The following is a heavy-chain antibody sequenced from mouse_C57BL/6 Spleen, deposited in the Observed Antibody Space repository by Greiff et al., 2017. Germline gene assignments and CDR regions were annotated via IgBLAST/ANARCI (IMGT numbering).Heavy chain of an antibody. CDR2: IDPSDSET. J-gene: IGHJ1*03. CDR3: ARVGITRGYFDV. D-gene: IGHD2-4*01. CDR1: GYTFTSYW. V-gene: IGHV1-52*01. Sequence: QVQLQQPGAELVRPGSSVKLSCKASGYTFTSYWLHWVKQRPIQGLEWIGNIDPSDSETHYNQKFKDKATLTVDKSSSTAYMQLSSLTSEDSAVYYCARVGITRGYFDVWGTRTTVTVSS.